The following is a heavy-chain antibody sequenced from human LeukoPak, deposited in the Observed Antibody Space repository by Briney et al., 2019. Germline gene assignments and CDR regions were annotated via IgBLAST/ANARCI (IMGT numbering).Heavy chain of an antibody. CDR2: INAGNGNT. D-gene: IGHD3-22*01. CDR1: GYTFTSYA. Sequence: ASVKVSCKASGYTFTSYAMHWVRQAPGQRLEWMGWINAGNGNTKYSQKFQGRVTITRDTSASTAYMELSSLRSEDTAVYYCATGGSGYPPGSFWGQGTLVTVSS. J-gene: IGHJ4*02. V-gene: IGHV1-3*01. CDR3: ATGGSGYPPGSF.